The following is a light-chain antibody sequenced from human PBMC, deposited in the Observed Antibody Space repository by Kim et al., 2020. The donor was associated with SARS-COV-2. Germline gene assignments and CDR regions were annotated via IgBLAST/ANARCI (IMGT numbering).Light chain of an antibody. CDR3: QAWDSSTRYV. CDR2: QDS. J-gene: IGLJ1*01. Sequence: SYELTQPPSVSVSPGQTASITCSGDKLGDKYACWYQQKPGQSPVLVIYQDSKRPSGIPERFSGSSSGNTATLTISGTQAMDEADYYCQAWDSSTRYVFGTGTKVTVL. CDR1: KLGDKY. V-gene: IGLV3-1*01.